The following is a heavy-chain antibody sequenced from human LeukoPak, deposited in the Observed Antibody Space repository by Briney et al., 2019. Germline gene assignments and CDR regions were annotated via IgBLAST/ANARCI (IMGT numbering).Heavy chain of an antibody. J-gene: IGHJ5*02. CDR2: IYHSGST. Sequence: SETLSLTCTASGGSISSGGYSWSWIRQPPGEGLEWIGYIYHSGSTYYNPSLKSRVTISVDRSKNQFSLKLSSVTAADTAVYYCARVAVSGTDWFDPWGQGTLVTVSS. CDR3: ARVAVSGTDWFDP. V-gene: IGHV4-30-2*01. D-gene: IGHD6-19*01. CDR1: GGSISSGGYS.